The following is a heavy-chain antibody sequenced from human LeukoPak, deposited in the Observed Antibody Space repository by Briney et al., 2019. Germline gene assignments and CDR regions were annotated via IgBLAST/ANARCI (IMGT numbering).Heavy chain of an antibody. Sequence: PGGSLRLSCSASGFTFSSYAMHWVRQAPGKGLEYVSAISSNGGSTYYADSVKGRFTISRDNSKNTLYLQMSSLRAEDTAVYYCARLSKWGWYGNDYWGQGTLVTVSS. CDR2: ISSNGGST. J-gene: IGHJ4*02. D-gene: IGHD6-19*01. V-gene: IGHV3-64D*06. CDR1: GFTFSSYA. CDR3: ARLSKWGWYGNDY.